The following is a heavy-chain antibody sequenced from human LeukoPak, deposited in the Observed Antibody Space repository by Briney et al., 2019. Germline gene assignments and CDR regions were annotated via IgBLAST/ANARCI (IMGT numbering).Heavy chain of an antibody. J-gene: IGHJ6*04. CDR1: GFIFSSYS. CDR2: ISSSSTYI. D-gene: IGHD2-8*01. V-gene: IGHV3-21*01. Sequence: GGSLRLSCAASGFIFSSYSINWVRQGPGKGLEWVSFISSSSTYIYYADSVKGRFTISRDNAKNSLYLQMNSLRAEDTAVYYCARDRDMVLPPAGLDVWGRGATVTVSS. CDR3: ARDRDMVLPPAGLDV.